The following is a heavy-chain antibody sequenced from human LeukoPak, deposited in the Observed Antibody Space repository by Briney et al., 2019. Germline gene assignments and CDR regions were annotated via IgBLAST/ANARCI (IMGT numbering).Heavy chain of an antibody. Sequence: SETLSLTCTVSGGSISSGGYYWSWIRQHPGKGLEWIGYIYYSGSTYYNPSLKSRVTISIDTSKNQFSLKLSSVTAADTVVYYCARRGEGSSWYFDYWGQGTLVTVSS. V-gene: IGHV4-31*03. CDR3: ARRGEGSSWYFDY. CDR1: GGSISSGGYY. CDR2: IYYSGST. J-gene: IGHJ4*02. D-gene: IGHD6-13*01.